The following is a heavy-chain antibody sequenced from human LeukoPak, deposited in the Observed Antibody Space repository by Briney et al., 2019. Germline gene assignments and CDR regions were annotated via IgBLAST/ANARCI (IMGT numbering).Heavy chain of an antibody. D-gene: IGHD3-10*01. J-gene: IGHJ4*02. V-gene: IGHV4-4*07. Sequence: SETLSLTCTVSGGSISSYYWSWIRQPPGKGLEWIGHVYTSGSTNYNPSLKSRVTMSIDTSTNQFSLKLNSVTAADTAVYYCAKEGMIRGVIDYWGQGALVTVSS. CDR1: GGSISSYY. CDR3: AKEGMIRGVIDY. CDR2: VYTSGST.